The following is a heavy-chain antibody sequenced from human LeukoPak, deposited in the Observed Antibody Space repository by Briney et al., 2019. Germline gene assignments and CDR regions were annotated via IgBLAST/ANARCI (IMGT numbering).Heavy chain of an antibody. V-gene: IGHV1-46*03. CDR2: INPSGGST. CDR3: AREYYYDSSGYSNWFDP. Sequence: ASVKVSCEASGYTFTSYYMHWVRQAPGQGLEWMGIINPSGGSTSYAQKFQGRVTMTRDTSTSTVYMELSSLRSEDTAVYYCAREYYYDSSGYSNWFDPRGQGTLVTVSS. J-gene: IGHJ5*02. D-gene: IGHD3-22*01. CDR1: GYTFTSYY.